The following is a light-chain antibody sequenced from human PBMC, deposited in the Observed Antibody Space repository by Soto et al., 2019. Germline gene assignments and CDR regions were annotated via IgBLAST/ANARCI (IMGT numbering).Light chain of an antibody. CDR3: QQYGSSPPYT. CDR1: QSVSNKY. Sequence: EVVLTQSPGTLSLSPGERATLSCRASQSVSNKYLAWYQQKPGQAPRLLIFGSSDRATGIPDRFSGSVSGTNFPLTISRLEPEDFAVYYCQQYGSSPPYTFGQGTKLEIK. CDR2: GSS. V-gene: IGKV3-20*01. J-gene: IGKJ2*01.